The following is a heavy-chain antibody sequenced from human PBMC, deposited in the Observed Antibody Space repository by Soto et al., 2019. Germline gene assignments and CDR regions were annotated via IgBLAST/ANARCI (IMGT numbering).Heavy chain of an antibody. D-gene: IGHD3-16*02. Sequence: PGGSLRLSCAASGFTFSSYGMHWVRQAPGKGLEWVAVISYDGSNKYYADSVKGRFTISRDNSKNTLYLQMNSLRAEDTAVYYCAKDRSWRRDTGWFDPWGQGTLVTVSS. J-gene: IGHJ5*02. CDR1: GFTFSSYG. V-gene: IGHV3-30*18. CDR3: AKDRSWRRDTGWFDP. CDR2: ISYDGSNK.